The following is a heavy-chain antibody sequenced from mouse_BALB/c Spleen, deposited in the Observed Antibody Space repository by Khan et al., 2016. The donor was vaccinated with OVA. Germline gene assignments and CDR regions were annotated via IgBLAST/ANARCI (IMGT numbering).Heavy chain of an antibody. V-gene: IGHV1-5*01. Sequence: MQLEESGTVLARPGASVMMSCKASGYSFTSYWIHWLKQRPGQGLEWIGALYPGNSDTRYNQKFKGKAKLTAVTSASTAYMELSSLTNEDSAVYYCTRSYDSYYFDYWGQGTTLTVSS. J-gene: IGHJ2*01. CDR3: TRSYDSYYFDY. CDR2: LYPGNSDT. D-gene: IGHD2-4*01. CDR1: GYSFTSYW.